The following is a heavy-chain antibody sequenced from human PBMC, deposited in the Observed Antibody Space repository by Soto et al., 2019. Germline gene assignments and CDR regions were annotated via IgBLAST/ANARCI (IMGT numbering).Heavy chain of an antibody. CDR3: ARDGDGNGDFDH. CDR2: IYYRGTT. D-gene: IGHD4-17*01. J-gene: IGHJ4*01. V-gene: IGHV4-31*03. CDR1: DGSVSSVSFY. Sequence: SETLSLTCTVSDGSVSSVSFYWKWIRQHPGKGLEWIGYIYYRGTTYYRPSLKSRVSISIDTSQNQFSLRLSSVTAADTAVYYCARDGDGNGDFDHWGQGTLVTVSS.